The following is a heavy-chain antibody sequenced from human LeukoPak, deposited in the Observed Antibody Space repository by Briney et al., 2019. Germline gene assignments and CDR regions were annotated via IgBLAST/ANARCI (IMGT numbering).Heavy chain of an antibody. V-gene: IGHV1-8*01. CDR1: GYIFTSYD. CDR2: MNPNSGNT. J-gene: IGHJ3*02. CDR3: AGEGVLRYSTTATHAFDI. Sequence: ASVKVSRKASGYIFTSYDINWVRQATGQGLEWMGWMNPNSGNTGYAQKFQGRVTMTRNTSISTAYMELSSLRSEDTAVYYCAGEGVLRYSTTATHAFDIWGQGTMVTVSS. D-gene: IGHD3-9*01.